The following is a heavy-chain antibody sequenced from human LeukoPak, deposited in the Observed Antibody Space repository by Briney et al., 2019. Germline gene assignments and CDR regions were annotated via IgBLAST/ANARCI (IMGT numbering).Heavy chain of an antibody. V-gene: IGHV3-23*01. Sequence: PGGSLRLSCAASEFTFSNYAMSWVRQAPGKGLEWVSGISGSGGNTYYADSVKGRFTVSRDNSKNTLYLQMNSLRAEDTAVYYCAKVRGYYYGAIDYWGQGTLVTVSS. CDR3: AKVRGYYYGAIDY. CDR1: EFTFSNYA. J-gene: IGHJ4*02. CDR2: ISGSGGNT. D-gene: IGHD3-22*01.